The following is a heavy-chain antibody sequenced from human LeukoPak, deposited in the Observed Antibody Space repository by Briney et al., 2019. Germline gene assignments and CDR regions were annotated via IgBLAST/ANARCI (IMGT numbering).Heavy chain of an antibody. D-gene: IGHD6-19*01. J-gene: IGHJ6*02. V-gene: IGHV4-34*01. CDR3: AREQGWQWLVGYYYYYGMDV. CDR2: INDSGST. CDR1: VGSMNRDHFY. Sequence: SETLSLTCDVSVGSMNRDHFYWAWIRQPPGKGLEGVGEINDSGSTNYNPSLKSRVTISVDTSKNQFSLKLSSVTAADTAVYYCAREQGWQWLVGYYYYYGMDVWGQGTTVTVSS.